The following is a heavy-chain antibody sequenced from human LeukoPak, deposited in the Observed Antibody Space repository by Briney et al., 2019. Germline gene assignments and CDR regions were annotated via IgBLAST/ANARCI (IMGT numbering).Heavy chain of an antibody. CDR3: ARDDRFGYDSSGYSE. V-gene: IGHV4-59*01. D-gene: IGHD3-22*01. Sequence: PSETLSLTCTVSGGSISSYYWSWIRQPPGKGLEWIWYIYYSGSTNYNPSLESRVTISVDTSKNQFSLKLSSVTAADTAVYYCARDDRFGYDSSGYSEWGQGTLVTVSS. J-gene: IGHJ4*02. CDR1: GGSISSYY. CDR2: IYYSGST.